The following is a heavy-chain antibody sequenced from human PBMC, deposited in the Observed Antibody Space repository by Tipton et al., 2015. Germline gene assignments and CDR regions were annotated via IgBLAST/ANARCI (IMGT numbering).Heavy chain of an antibody. Sequence: TLSLTCTVSSGSLSRSYWSWIRQPPGKGLEWIGSISHSGNTYYNPSLKSRVTISVDTSKNQFSLKLSSVTAADTALYYCARGPGKTFDYWGQGSRVTFAS. CDR1: SGSLSRSY. J-gene: IGHJ4*02. CDR2: ISHSGNT. CDR3: ARGPGKTFDY. V-gene: IGHV4-59*05.